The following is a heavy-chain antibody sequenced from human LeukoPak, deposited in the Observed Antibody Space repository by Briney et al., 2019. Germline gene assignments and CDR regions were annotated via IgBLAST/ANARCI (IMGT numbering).Heavy chain of an antibody. CDR2: IKPKADGETT. J-gene: IGHJ4*02. D-gene: IGHD2-21*01. CDR3: ITPPPYSAQ. V-gene: IGHV3-15*07. CDR1: GFTFSNAY. Sequence: GGSLRLSCAASGFTFSNAYMNWVRQAPGKGLEWVGRIKPKADGETTEYAAPVKGRFSISRDDSKNMLYLQMNSLKTEDTAVYYCITPPPYSAQGGQGTLVTVSS.